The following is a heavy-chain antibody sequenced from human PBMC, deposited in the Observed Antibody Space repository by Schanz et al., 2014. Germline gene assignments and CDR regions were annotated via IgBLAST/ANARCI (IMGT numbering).Heavy chain of an antibody. J-gene: IGHJ4*02. V-gene: IGHV1-18*01. CDR1: GYTFSDYY. D-gene: IGHD5-12*01. CDR2: INPNSGDT. CDR3: ARDFSAYVGNYFDY. Sequence: QVQLVQSGDEVKKPGASVKVSCKTSGYTFSDYYIHWVRQAPGQGLEWMGWINPNSGDTNYAQKFQGRVTMTTDTSTSTSDMELTSLRFDDTAVYYCARDFSAYVGNYFDYWGQGTLVTVSS.